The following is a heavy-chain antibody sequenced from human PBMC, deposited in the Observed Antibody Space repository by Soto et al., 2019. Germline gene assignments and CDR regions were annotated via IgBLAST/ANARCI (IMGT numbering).Heavy chain of an antibody. V-gene: IGHV3-48*01. Sequence: GGSLRLSCAASGFTFSSYSMNWVRQAPGKGLEWVSYISSSSSAIYYADSVKGRFTISRDNAKNSLYLQMNSLRAEDTAVYYCARDDDIAAAGTVWGQATLVTVSS. CDR2: ISSSSSAI. CDR3: ARDDDIAAAGTV. D-gene: IGHD6-13*01. J-gene: IGHJ4*02. CDR1: GFTFSSYS.